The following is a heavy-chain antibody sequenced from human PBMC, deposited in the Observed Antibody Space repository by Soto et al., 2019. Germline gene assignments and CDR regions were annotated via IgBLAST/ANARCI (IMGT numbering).Heavy chain of an antibody. CDR3: ARVVISGSYLDY. CDR2: ISSSSSTI. Sequence: EVQLVESGGGLVQPGGSLRLSCAASGFTFSSYSMNWVRQAPGKGLEWASYISSSSSTIYYADSVKGRFTISRDNAKNSLYLQMNSLRAEDTAVYYCARVVISGSYLDYWGQGTLVTVSS. V-gene: IGHV3-48*01. J-gene: IGHJ4*02. D-gene: IGHD1-26*01. CDR1: GFTFSSYS.